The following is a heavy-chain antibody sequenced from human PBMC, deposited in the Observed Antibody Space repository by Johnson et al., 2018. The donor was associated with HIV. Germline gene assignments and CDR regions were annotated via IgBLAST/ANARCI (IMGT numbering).Heavy chain of an antibody. D-gene: IGHD3-10*01. CDR3: ASVLLWFRGQREYDAFDI. CDR2: IKQDGSEK. Sequence: VQLVESGGGVLRPGGSLRLSCEGFGFIFADYGLSWVRQAPGRGLEWVANIKQDGSEKYYVDSVKGRFTISRDNAKNSLYLQMNSLRAEDTAVYYCASVLLWFRGQREYDAFDIWGQGTMVTVSS. V-gene: IGHV3-7*03. J-gene: IGHJ3*02. CDR1: GFIFADYG.